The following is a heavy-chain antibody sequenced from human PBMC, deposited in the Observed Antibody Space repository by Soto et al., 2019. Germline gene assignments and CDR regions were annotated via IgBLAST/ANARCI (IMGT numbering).Heavy chain of an antibody. Sequence: ASVKVSCKASGDTFTSYDINWVRQATGQGLEWMGWMNPNSGNTGYAQKFQGRVTMTRNTSISTAYMELSSLRSEDTAVYYCARGRDLLWFGESYAFDIWGQGTMVTVSS. V-gene: IGHV1-8*01. CDR3: ARGRDLLWFGESYAFDI. J-gene: IGHJ3*02. D-gene: IGHD3-10*01. CDR1: GDTFTSYD. CDR2: MNPNSGNT.